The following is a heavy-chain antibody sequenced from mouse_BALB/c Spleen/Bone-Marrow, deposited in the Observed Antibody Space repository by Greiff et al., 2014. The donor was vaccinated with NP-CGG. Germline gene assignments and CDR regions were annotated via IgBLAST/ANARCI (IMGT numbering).Heavy chain of an antibody. CDR1: GYAFTSYL. D-gene: IGHD3-3*01. CDR2: INPGSGGA. Sequence: QVQLQQPGAELVRPGTSVKVSCKASGYAFTSYLIEWIKQRPGQGLEWIGVINPGSGGANYNEKFKGKATLTADKSSSTAYMQISSLTSDDSAVYFCAREWTAWTPSYWGQGTALTVSS. J-gene: IGHJ2*01. V-gene: IGHV1-54*01. CDR3: AREWTAWTPSY.